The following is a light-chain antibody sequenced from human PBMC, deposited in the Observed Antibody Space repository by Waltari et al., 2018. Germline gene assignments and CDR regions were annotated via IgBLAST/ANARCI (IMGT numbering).Light chain of an antibody. J-gene: IGLJ3*02. CDR1: HLGDKS. CDR3: QAWDSKTVV. Sequence: SYELTQPPSVSASPGQPATITCSGDHLGDKSVFWYQQKPGQSPVLVIYQGSKRPSGIPERFSGSNSGNTATLTISGTQALDEADYYCQAWDSKTVVFGGGTKLTVL. V-gene: IGLV3-1*01. CDR2: QGS.